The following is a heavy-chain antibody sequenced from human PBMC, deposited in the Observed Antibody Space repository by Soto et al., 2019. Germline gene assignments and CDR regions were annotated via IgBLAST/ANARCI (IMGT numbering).Heavy chain of an antibody. D-gene: IGHD2-21*02. CDR3: ARQGDGMAAPRA. CDR2: INPADSDT. CDR1: GYSFIICW. J-gene: IGHJ4*02. Sequence: KISCQASGYSFIICWIGWVRQLPGKGLEWMAIINPADSDTRYSPSFQGQVTISVDKSINTAYLQWSSLKASDTAMYYCARQGDGMAAPRAGGQGTLVTVSS. V-gene: IGHV5-51*01.